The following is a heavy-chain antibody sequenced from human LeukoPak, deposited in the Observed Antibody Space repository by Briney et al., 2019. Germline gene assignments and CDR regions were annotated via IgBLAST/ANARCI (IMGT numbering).Heavy chain of an antibody. CDR2: IVVGSGNT. J-gene: IGHJ4*02. V-gene: IGHV1-58*01. CDR3: AASLTFGGVIAPLDY. D-gene: IGHD3-16*02. CDR1: GFTFTSSA. Sequence: GAXXKVSCKASGFTFTSSAVQWVRQARGQRLEWIGWIVVGSGNTNYAQKFQERVTITRDMSTSTAYMELSSLRSEDTAVYYCAASLTFGGVIAPLDYWGQGTLVTVSS.